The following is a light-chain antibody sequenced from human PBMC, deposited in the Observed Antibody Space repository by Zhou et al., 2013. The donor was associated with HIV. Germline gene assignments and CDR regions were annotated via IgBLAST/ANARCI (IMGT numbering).Light chain of an antibody. Sequence: DIVMTQSPLSLPVTPGEPASISCRSSQSLLHSNGYNYLDWYLQKPGQSPQLLIYLGSNRASGVPDRFSGSGSGTDFTLKISRVEAEDVGVYYCMQPLQSPWTFGQGTKVGNQT. J-gene: IGKJ1*01. CDR2: LGS. CDR3: MQPLQSPWT. V-gene: IGKV2-28*01. CDR1: QSLLHSNGYNY.